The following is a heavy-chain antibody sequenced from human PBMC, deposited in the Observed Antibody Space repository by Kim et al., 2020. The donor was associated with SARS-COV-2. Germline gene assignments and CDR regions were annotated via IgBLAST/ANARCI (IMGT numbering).Heavy chain of an antibody. CDR1: GYTFTNFA. Sequence: ASVKVSCKASGYTFTNFAINWVRQAPGQGLEWMGWININTGNPMYAQGFTGRFVFSFDTSVHMAFLQISSLKREDTAVYYCAREALGLDVWGQGTTVIVAS. CDR3: AREALGLDV. V-gene: IGHV7-4-1*04. J-gene: IGHJ6*02. CDR2: ININTGNP.